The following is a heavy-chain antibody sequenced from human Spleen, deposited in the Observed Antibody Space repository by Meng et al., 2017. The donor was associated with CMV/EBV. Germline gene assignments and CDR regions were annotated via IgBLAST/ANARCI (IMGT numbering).Heavy chain of an antibody. V-gene: IGHV3-30*02. Sequence: GGSLRLSCVASGFTFRSYVMHWVRQAPGKGPEWVALIRHDGTNKFYADSVKGRFSISRDDSKNTLYLHMNSLRAEDTAVYYCAKDHTAWLSWGWFDPWGQGTLVTVSS. J-gene: IGHJ5*02. CDR1: GFTFRSYV. CDR2: IRHDGTNK. CDR3: AKDHTAWLSWGWFDP. D-gene: IGHD5-18*01.